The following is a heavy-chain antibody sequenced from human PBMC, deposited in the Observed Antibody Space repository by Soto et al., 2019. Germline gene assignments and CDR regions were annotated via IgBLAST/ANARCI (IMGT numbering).Heavy chain of an antibody. CDR3: ARAPPDSSSWPTLCY. J-gene: IGHJ4*02. CDR2: INPNSGGT. D-gene: IGHD6-13*01. V-gene: IGHV1-2*02. Sequence: QVQLVQSGAEVKKPGASVKVSCKASGYTFTGYYMHWVRQAPGQGLEWMGWINPNSGGTNYAQKFEGRVTMTGDTSISTAYMELSRLRSDDTAVYYCARAPPDSSSWPTLCYWGEGTLVTVSS. CDR1: GYTFTGYY.